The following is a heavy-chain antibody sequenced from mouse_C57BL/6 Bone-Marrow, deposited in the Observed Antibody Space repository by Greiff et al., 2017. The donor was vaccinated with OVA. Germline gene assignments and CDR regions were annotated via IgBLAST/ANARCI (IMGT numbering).Heavy chain of an antibody. CDR2: ISDGGSYT. J-gene: IGHJ2*01. Sequence: EVMLVESGGGLVKPGGSLKLSCAASGFTFSSYAMSWVRQTPEKRLEWVATISDGGSYTYYPDNVKGRVTITRDNAKNNPYLHKSHLKSEDTAMYYCARGGMVTTDYWGQGTTLTVSS. D-gene: IGHD2-2*01. V-gene: IGHV5-4*03. CDR1: GFTFSSYA. CDR3: ARGGMVTTDY.